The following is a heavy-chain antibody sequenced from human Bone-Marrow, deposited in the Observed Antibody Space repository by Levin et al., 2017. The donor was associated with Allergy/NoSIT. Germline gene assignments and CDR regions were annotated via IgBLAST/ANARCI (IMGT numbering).Heavy chain of an antibody. V-gene: IGHV7-4-1*02. CDR1: GYIFTNYA. D-gene: IGHD2-2*01. Sequence: PGGSLRLSCKASGYIFTNYAINWVRQAPGQGLEWMGWINTNTGNPTYAQGFTGRFVFSLDTSVSTAYLQISSLKAEDTAVYYCATPLTYCSSTSCPVDVWGKGTTVTVSS. CDR3: ATPLTYCSSTSCPVDV. J-gene: IGHJ6*04. CDR2: INTNTGNP.